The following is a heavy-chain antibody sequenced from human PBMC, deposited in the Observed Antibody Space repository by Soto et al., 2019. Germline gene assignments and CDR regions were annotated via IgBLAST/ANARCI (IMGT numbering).Heavy chain of an antibody. J-gene: IGHJ4*02. Sequence: QVQLLESGGGVVQPGRSLRLSCAASGFPFSSYALHWVRQAPGRGLEWVAAISNDGGNKFYADSVKGRFSISRDTSKKTLYLQTNSLRAADTAVYYCARVWGAYPNFDCWGQGTLVTVSS. D-gene: IGHD3-16*01. CDR3: ARVWGAYPNFDC. V-gene: IGHV3-30-3*01. CDR1: GFPFSSYA. CDR2: ISNDGGNK.